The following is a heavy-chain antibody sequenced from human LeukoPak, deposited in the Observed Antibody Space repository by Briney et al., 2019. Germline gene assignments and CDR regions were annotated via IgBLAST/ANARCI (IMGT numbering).Heavy chain of an antibody. Sequence: GGSLRLSCAASGFTVSSNYMSWVRQAPGKGLEWVSVIYDNGDAYSSDSVKGRFTISRHNSKNTLYLQMNSLRPEDTAVYYCAGGSRRDGYDYWGQGTLVTVSS. CDR2: IYDNGDA. D-gene: IGHD5-24*01. J-gene: IGHJ4*02. V-gene: IGHV3-53*04. CDR1: GFTVSSNY. CDR3: AGGSRRDGYDY.